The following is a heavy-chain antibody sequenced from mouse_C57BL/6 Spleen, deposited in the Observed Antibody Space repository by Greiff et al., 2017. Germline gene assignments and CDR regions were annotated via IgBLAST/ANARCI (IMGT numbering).Heavy chain of an antibody. V-gene: IGHV1-55*01. D-gene: IGHD1-1*01. CDR3: ARWDYYGSILDY. CDR2: IYPGSGST. Sequence: QVQLQQPGAELVKPGASVKMSCKASGYTFTSYWITWVKQRPGQGLEWIGDIYPGSGSTNYNEKFKSKATLTVDTSSSTAYMQLSSLTSEDSAVYYCARWDYYGSILDYWGQGTTRTVAS. J-gene: IGHJ2*01. CDR1: GYTFTSYW.